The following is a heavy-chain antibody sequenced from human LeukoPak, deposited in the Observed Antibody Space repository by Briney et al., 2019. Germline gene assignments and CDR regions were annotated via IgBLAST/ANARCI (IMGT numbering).Heavy chain of an antibody. CDR1: GFTFSSYA. CDR2: ISGSGGST. D-gene: IGHD3-22*01. J-gene: IGHJ4*02. Sequence: VGSLRLSCAASGFTFSSYAMSWVRQAPGKGLEWVSAISGSGGSTYYADSVKGRFTISRDNSKNTLYLQMNSLRAEDTAVYYCARPSTYDSSGPIDYWGQGTLVTVSS. CDR3: ARPSTYDSSGPIDY. V-gene: IGHV3-23*01.